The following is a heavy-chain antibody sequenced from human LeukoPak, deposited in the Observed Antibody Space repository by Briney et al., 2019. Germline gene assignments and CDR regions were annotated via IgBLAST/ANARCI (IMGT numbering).Heavy chain of an antibody. CDR2: ISGSGTI. Sequence: SETLSLTCTVSGGSINSYWSWIRQPAGKGLEWIGRISGSGTITYNPALQSRLSISIDTSKNQFSLKLSSVTAADTAVYYCARHLEGYYYYYYMDVWGKGTTVTISS. V-gene: IGHV4-4*07. CDR3: ARHLEGYYYYYYMDV. CDR1: GGSINSY. J-gene: IGHJ6*03.